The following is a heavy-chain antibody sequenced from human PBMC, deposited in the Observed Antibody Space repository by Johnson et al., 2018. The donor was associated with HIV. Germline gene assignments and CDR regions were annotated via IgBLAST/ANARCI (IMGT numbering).Heavy chain of an antibody. D-gene: IGHD1-26*01. J-gene: IGHJ3*02. CDR2: IAYDGSNK. V-gene: IGHV3-30*18. CDR1: GFTFSSYG. CDR3: AKDLGDAVGTTHDAFDI. Sequence: QVQLVESGGGVVQPGGSLRLSCAASGFTFSSYGMHWVRQAPGKGLEWVAVIAYDGSNKYYADSVKGRFTISRDNSKNTLYLQMNSLRAEDTAVYYCAKDLGDAVGTTHDAFDIWGQGTMVTVSS.